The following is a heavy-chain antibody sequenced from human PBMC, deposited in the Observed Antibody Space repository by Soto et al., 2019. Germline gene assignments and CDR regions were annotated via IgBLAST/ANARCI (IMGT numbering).Heavy chain of an antibody. CDR1: GGSFNSYY. Sequence: SETLSLTCTVYGGSFNSYYWSWIRQPPGKGLEWIGEINHSGSTSYNPSLKSRVTISVDTSKKQFPLTLSSVTAADTAVYYCARDLGWNYYHYYGMDVWGQGTTVTVSS. CDR2: INHSGST. D-gene: IGHD1-1*01. V-gene: IGHV4-34*01. J-gene: IGHJ6*02. CDR3: ARDLGWNYYHYYGMDV.